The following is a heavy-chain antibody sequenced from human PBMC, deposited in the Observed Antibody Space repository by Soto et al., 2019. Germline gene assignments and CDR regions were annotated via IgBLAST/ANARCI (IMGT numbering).Heavy chain of an antibody. CDR1: GFTLSSYD. V-gene: IGHV3-64*01. CDR3: VRRVSGNYDY. Sequence: EVQLAESGGGMVQPGGSRRLSGLASGFTLSSYDMHWVRQAPGKGLEYVSSISSNGGTTNYGNSVKGRFTIARDNSKNTLYLQMGSLRAEDMAVYYCVRRVSGNYDYWGQGTLVTVSS. D-gene: IGHD1-7*01. J-gene: IGHJ4*02. CDR2: ISSNGGTT.